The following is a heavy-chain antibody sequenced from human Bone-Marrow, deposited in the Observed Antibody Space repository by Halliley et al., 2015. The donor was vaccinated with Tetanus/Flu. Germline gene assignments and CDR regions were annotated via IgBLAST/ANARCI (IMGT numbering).Heavy chain of an antibody. CDR3: ARLEGAPGQYYNGRRGTLDV. CDR2: IRYFGTT. J-gene: IGHJ6*02. Sequence: LRLSCTVSGGSIRDSSHYWVWIRQPPGKGLEWIGTIRYFGTTFYRPSLKSRVTMSMDTSKNQFSLNLGSVTAADTSVYYCARLEGAPGQYYNGRRGTLDVWGQGATVTVSS. D-gene: IGHD3-10*01. V-gene: IGHV4-39*01. CDR1: GGSIRDSSHY.